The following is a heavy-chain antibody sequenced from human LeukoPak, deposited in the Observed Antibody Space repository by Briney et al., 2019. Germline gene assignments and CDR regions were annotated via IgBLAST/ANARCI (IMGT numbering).Heavy chain of an antibody. Sequence: SQTLSLTCAISGDSVSSNSAAWNWIRQSPSRGLEWLGRTYYRSKWYNDYAVSVKSRITINPDTSKNQFSLQLNSVTPEDTAVYYCARDRYIFAGPDAYYYMDVWGKGTTVTISS. D-gene: IGHD5-18*01. CDR1: GDSVSSNSAA. CDR2: TYYRSKWYN. V-gene: IGHV6-1*01. CDR3: ARDRYIFAGPDAYYYMDV. J-gene: IGHJ6*03.